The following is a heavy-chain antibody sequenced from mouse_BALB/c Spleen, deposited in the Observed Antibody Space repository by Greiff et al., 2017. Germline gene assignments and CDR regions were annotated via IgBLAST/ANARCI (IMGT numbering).Heavy chain of an antibody. CDR1: GFTFSSYG. Sequence: EVKLQVSGGGLVQPGGSLKLSCAASGFTFSSYGMSWVRQTPDKRLELVATINSNGGSTYYPDSVKGRFTISRDNAKNTLYLQMSSLKSEDTAMYYCARDDYDGWFAYWGQGTLVTVSA. V-gene: IGHV5-6-3*01. CDR2: INSNGGST. J-gene: IGHJ3*01. CDR3: ARDDYDGWFAY. D-gene: IGHD2-4*01.